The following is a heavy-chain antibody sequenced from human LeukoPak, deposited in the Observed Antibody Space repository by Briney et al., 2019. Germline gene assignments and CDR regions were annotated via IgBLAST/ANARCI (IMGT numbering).Heavy chain of an antibody. D-gene: IGHD2/OR15-2a*01. CDR1: GFTFSSYW. CDR2: IQQDGSEI. J-gene: IGHJ4*02. CDR3: ARDRGGHFEASFDY. Sequence: GGSLRLSCVASGFTFSSYWMGWVRQAPGKGLEWVANIQQDGSEIFYVDSVKGRFTISRDNAKNSLYLQMNSLRAEDTAVYYCARDRGGHFEASFDYWGQGTLVTVSS. V-gene: IGHV3-7*01.